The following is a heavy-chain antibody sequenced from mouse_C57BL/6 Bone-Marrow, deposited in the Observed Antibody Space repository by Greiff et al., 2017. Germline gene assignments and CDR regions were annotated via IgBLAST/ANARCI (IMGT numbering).Heavy chain of an antibody. V-gene: IGHV1-63*01. CDR2: IYPGGGYT. J-gene: IGHJ4*01. D-gene: IGHD1-1*01. Sequence: VQLQQSGAELVRPGTSVKMSCKASGYTFTNYWIGWAKQRPGHGLEWIGDIYPGGGYTNYNEKFKGKATLTADKSSSTAYMQFSILTSEDSAIYYCASITTVVGGYYAMDYWGQGTSVTVSS. CDR1: GYTFTNYW. CDR3: ASITTVVGGYYAMDY.